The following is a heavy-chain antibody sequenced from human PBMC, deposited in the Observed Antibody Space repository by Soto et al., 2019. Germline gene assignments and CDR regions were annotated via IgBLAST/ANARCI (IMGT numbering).Heavy chain of an antibody. CDR3: ATHRCLIKTECYYFDY. V-gene: IGHV3-15*07. CDR1: GFTFNNAA. D-gene: IGHD3-16*02. CDR2: IKSKTDGGAK. Sequence: GGSLRLSCAASGFTFNNAAMNWVRQGPGKGLEWVGRIKSKTDGGAKEYAAPVKGRFTISRDDSKNTLYLQMNSLKSEDTAVYYCATHRCLIKTECYYFDYWGQGALVTVSS. J-gene: IGHJ4*02.